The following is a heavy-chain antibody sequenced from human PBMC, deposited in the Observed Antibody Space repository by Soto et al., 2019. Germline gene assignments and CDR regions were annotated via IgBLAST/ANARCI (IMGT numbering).Heavy chain of an antibody. V-gene: IGHV3-66*01. CDR3: ARGVRSLGENAGENQ. J-gene: IGHJ4*02. Sequence: VKLEQSGGGLVQPGGSLRLSCAASGFTVNSNFMSWVLQAPGKGLEWVSVIYRGGSIYYADSVKGRFTISRDNSKNMLNLQMDSLRAEDTAIYYCARGVRSLGENAGENQWGQGTLVTVSS. CDR1: GFTVNSNF. CDR2: IYRGGSI. D-gene: IGHD3-3*01.